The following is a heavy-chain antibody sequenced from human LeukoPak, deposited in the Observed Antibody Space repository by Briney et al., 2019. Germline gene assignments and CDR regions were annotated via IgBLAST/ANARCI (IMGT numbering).Heavy chain of an antibody. J-gene: IGHJ4*02. CDR3: AKDGLAVAGTRRVLIDY. Sequence: GGSLRLSCVASGFIFSTYGMHWVRQAPGKGLEWVAVISYDGSNKYYADSVKGRFTNSRDNSKNTLYLQMNSLRAEDTAVYYCAKDGLAVAGTRRVLIDYWGQGTLVTVSS. V-gene: IGHV3-30*18. D-gene: IGHD6-19*01. CDR2: ISYDGSNK. CDR1: GFIFSTYG.